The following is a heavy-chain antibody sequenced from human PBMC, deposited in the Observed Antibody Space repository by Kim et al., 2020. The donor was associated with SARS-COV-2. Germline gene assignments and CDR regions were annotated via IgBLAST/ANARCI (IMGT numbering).Heavy chain of an antibody. CDR3: ARLPGFGSSLFFDY. V-gene: IGHV4-59*08. Sequence: SETLSLTCTVSGGSISSYYWSWIRQPPGKGLEWIGYIYYSGSTNYNPSLKSRVTISVDTSKNQFSLKLSSVTAADTAVYYCARLPGFGSSLFFDYCGQGT. J-gene: IGHJ4*02. CDR1: GGSISSYY. CDR2: IYYSGST. D-gene: IGHD2-15*01.